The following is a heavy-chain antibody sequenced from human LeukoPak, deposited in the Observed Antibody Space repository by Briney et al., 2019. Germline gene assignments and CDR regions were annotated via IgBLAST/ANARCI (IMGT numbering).Heavy chain of an antibody. D-gene: IGHD3-16*01. Sequence: GXSLRLSCAASGFTFSSYAMSWVRQAPGKGVEWVSAISGSGGSTYYADSVKGRFTISRDNSTTTLYLQMDSLRAEDTAVYYCAKSYDYVWGSHSNYWGQGTLVTVSS. V-gene: IGHV3-23*01. CDR1: GFTFSSYA. CDR3: AKSYDYVWGSHSNY. CDR2: ISGSGGST. J-gene: IGHJ4*02.